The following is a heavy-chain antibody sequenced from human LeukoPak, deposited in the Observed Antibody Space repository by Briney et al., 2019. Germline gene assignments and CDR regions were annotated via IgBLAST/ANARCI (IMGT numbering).Heavy chain of an antibody. D-gene: IGHD3-10*01. J-gene: IGHJ6*03. CDR3: ARVFDSGSQAYFYYMDV. Sequence: SETLSLTCNVSGGSIRGYYWSWIRQPPGKGLEWIGYIYSSGSTNYNPSLKSRVTMSVDTSKNQFPLKVSSVTAADTAVYYCARVFDSGSQAYFYYMDVWGKGTTVTISS. V-gene: IGHV4-59*01. CDR1: GGSIRGYY. CDR2: IYSSGST.